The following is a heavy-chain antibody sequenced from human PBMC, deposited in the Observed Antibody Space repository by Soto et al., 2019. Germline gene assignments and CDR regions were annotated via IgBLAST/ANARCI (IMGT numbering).Heavy chain of an antibody. Sequence: SETLSLTCAVYGGSFSGYYWSWIRQPPGKGLEWIGEINHSGSTNYNPSLKSRVTISVDTSKNQFSLKLSSVTAADTAVYYCASGVAAPSLGMDVWGQGTTVTVSS. CDR1: GGSFSGYY. V-gene: IGHV4-34*01. CDR3: ASGVAAPSLGMDV. CDR2: INHSGST. J-gene: IGHJ6*02. D-gene: IGHD6-13*01.